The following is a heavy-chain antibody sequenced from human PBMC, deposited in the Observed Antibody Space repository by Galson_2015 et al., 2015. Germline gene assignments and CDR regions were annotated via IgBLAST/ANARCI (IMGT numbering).Heavy chain of an antibody. CDR1: GFTFSSYA. CDR3: AKALPNSGYDQHFDY. V-gene: IGHV3-23*01. J-gene: IGHJ4*02. CDR2: ISGSGGST. D-gene: IGHD5-12*01. Sequence: SLRLSCAASGFTFSSYAMIWVRQAPGKGLEWVSTISGSGGSTYYADSVRGRFTISRDNSRTTLYLQMNSLRADDTAVYFCAKALPNSGYDQHFDYWGQGTLVTVSS.